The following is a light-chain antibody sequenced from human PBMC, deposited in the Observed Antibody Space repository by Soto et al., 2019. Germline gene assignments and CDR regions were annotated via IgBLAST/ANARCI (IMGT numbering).Light chain of an antibody. CDR1: QSVSTN. CDR2: SAS. V-gene: IGKV3-15*01. CDR3: QQYHHLTRT. Sequence: EIVMTQSPATLSVSPGERATLSCRASQSVSTNLVWYQQKPGQAPRLLIYSASTRAAGIPARFSASGSGTEFTLTITSLQSEDFAVYYCQQYHHLTRTFGGGTRLEIK. J-gene: IGKJ5*01.